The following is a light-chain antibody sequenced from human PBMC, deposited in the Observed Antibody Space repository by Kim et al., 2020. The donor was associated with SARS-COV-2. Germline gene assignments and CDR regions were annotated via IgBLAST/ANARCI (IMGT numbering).Light chain of an antibody. Sequence: QSVLTQPPSASGTPGQRVTISCSGSTSNIGSNSVYWYQQLPGTAPKLLIYRNNQRPSGVSDRFSGSKSGASASLAISGLRSEDEADYYCATWDDSLRGPVFGGGTQQTVL. CDR2: RNN. V-gene: IGLV1-47*01. CDR1: TSNIGSNS. CDR3: ATWDDSLRGPV. J-gene: IGLJ2*01.